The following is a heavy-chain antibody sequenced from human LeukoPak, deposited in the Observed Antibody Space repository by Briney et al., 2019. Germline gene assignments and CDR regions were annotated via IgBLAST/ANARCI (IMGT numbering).Heavy chain of an antibody. D-gene: IGHD2-2*02. Sequence: ASVKVSCKASGYTFTSYGISWVRQAPGQGLEWMGWISAYNGNTNYAQKLQGRVTMTTDTSTSTAYMELRSLRSEDTAVYYCARENLGYCSSTSCFTFDYWGQGTLVTVSS. CDR2: ISAYNGNT. J-gene: IGHJ4*02. CDR3: ARENLGYCSSTSCFTFDY. V-gene: IGHV1-18*01. CDR1: GYTFTSYG.